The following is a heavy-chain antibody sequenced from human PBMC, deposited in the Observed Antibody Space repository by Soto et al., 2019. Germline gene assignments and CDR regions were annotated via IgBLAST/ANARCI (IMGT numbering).Heavy chain of an antibody. D-gene: IGHD3-16*01. J-gene: IGHJ4*02. CDR2: ITKRREGGTT. CDR1: GFSFSDTW. V-gene: IGHV3-15*07. CDR3: TTMGPWGWNS. Sequence: DVQLVESGGGLVQPGGSLRLSCAATGFSFSDTWMNWGRQSPGRGLEWVGRITKRREGGTTDYSALMRGSFTISRDESTISLYLHMSSLKTEDTAIYYCTTMGPWGWNSWGQGTLVTVSP.